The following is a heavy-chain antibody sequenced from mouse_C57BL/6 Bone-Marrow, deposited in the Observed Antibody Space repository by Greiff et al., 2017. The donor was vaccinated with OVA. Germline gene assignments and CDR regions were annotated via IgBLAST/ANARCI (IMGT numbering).Heavy chain of an antibody. V-gene: IGHV5-4*01. Sequence: EVQLVESGGGLVKPGGSLKLSCAASGFTFSSYAMSWVRQTPEKRLEWVATISDGGSYTYYPDNVKGRFTISRDNAKNNLYLQMSHLKSEDTAMYYCARGDYGSSLDYWGQGTTLTVSS. CDR1: GFTFSSYA. D-gene: IGHD1-1*01. J-gene: IGHJ2*01. CDR3: ARGDYGSSLDY. CDR2: ISDGGSYT.